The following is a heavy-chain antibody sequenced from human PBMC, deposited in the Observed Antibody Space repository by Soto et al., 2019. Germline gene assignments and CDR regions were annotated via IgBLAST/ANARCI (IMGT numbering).Heavy chain of an antibody. D-gene: IGHD1-26*01. CDR2: IIPILGIA. V-gene: IGHV1-69*02. CDR1: GGTFSSYT. J-gene: IGHJ5*02. CDR3: ARGGGGNWFDP. Sequence: QVQLVQSGAEVKKPGSSVKVSCKASGGTFSSYTISWVRQAPGQGLEWMGRIIPILGIANYAQKFQGRVTITADKSTSTADMELISLGSEDTAVYYWARGGGGNWFDPWGQGTLVTVSS.